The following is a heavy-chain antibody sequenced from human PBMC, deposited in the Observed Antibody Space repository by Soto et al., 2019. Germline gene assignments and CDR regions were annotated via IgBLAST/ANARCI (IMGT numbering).Heavy chain of an antibody. Sequence: PSETLSLTCTVSGGSISSGGYYWSWIRQHPGKGLEWIGYIYYSGSTYYNPSLKSRVTISVDTSKNQFSLKLSSVTAADTAVYYCARYQSSIAALNWFDPWGQGTLVTVSS. CDR3: ARYQSSIAALNWFDP. V-gene: IGHV4-31*03. J-gene: IGHJ5*02. CDR1: GGSISSGGYY. CDR2: IYYSGST. D-gene: IGHD6-6*01.